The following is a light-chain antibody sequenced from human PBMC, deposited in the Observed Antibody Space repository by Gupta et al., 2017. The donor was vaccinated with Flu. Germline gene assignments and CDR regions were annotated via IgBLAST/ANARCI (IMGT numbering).Light chain of an antibody. Sequence: EILLTQSPGTLSLSPGERASLSCRASQSVSDNYLAWYQQKPGQAPRVLIYGASSRAAGIPDRFSGSGSGTDFTLTISRLEPEDFAVYCCQQDGNSPATFGQGTKVEIK. CDR3: QQDGNSPAT. CDR2: GAS. V-gene: IGKV3-20*01. CDR1: QSVSDNY. J-gene: IGKJ1*01.